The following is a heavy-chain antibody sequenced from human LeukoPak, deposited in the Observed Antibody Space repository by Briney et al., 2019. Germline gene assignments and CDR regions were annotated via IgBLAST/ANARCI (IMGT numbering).Heavy chain of an antibody. CDR2: IYSGDRT. J-gene: IGHJ2*01. V-gene: IGHV3-53*01. CDR3: ARFKWRFPYNNCYSDL. CDR1: GFTVSSNY. Sequence: PGGPLRLSCAASGFTVSSNYMSWVRQAPGKGLDWVSVIYSGDRTYYADSVKGRFTISRDNFKNTMYLQMNSLRAEDTAVYYCARFKWRFPYNNCYSDLRGRGAMVTVTS. D-gene: IGHD2-15*01.